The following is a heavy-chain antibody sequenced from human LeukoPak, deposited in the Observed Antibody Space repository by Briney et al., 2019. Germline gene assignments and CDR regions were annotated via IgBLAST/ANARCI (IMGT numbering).Heavy chain of an antibody. CDR3: VRWPEGP. CDR1: EFSVGSNY. V-gene: IGHV3-9*03. D-gene: IGHD5-24*01. J-gene: IGHJ5*02. CDR2: ITWKSDIV. Sequence: GGSLRLSCAASEFSVGSNYMTWVRQAPGKGLEWVSGITWKSDIVGYGDSVRGRFSISRDNAKKSLYLEMNSLRPEAMALYYCVRWPEGPWGQGILVTVSS.